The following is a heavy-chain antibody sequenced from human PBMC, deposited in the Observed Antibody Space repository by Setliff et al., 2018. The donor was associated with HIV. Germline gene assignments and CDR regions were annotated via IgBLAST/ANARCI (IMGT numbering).Heavy chain of an antibody. J-gene: IGHJ3*02. CDR3: ARRRWELLKRGAAFDI. D-gene: IGHD1-26*01. Sequence: KLRETLSLTCAVYGGSFSGYYWSWIRQPPGKGLEWIGEINHSGSTNYNPSLKSRVTISVDTSKNQFSLKLSSVTAADTAVYYCARRRWELLKRGAAFDIWGQGTMVTVSS. CDR2: INHSGST. V-gene: IGHV4-34*01. CDR1: GGSFSGYY.